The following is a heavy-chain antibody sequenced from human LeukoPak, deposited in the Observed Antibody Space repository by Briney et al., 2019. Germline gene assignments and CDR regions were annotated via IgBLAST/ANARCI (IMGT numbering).Heavy chain of an antibody. J-gene: IGHJ4*02. Sequence: GGSLRLSCAASGFTFSSYAMHWVRQAPGKGLEWVAVISDDGSNEHYADSVKGRFTVSRDNSKNTPYLQMNSLRPEDTAVYYCAKNDPDSSEDWGQGTLVTVSS. CDR1: GFTFSSYA. CDR3: AKNDPDSSED. D-gene: IGHD3-22*01. V-gene: IGHV3-30-3*02. CDR2: ISDDGSNE.